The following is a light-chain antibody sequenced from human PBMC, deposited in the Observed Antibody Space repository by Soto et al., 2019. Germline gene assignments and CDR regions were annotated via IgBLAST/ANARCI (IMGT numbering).Light chain of an antibody. J-gene: IGLJ2*01. CDR1: SSDVGGYNY. Sequence: QSALTQPRSVSGSPGQSVTISCTGTSSDVGGYNYVSWYQQHPGKAPKLMIHDVSKRPSGVPDRFSGSKSGNTASLTISGLQAEDEADYYCCSYADDSVIFGGGTKVTVL. V-gene: IGLV2-11*01. CDR2: DVS. CDR3: CSYADDSVI.